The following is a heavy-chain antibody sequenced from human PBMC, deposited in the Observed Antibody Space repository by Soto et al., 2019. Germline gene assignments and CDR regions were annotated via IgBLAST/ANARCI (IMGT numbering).Heavy chain of an antibody. CDR1: GGSISSSSYY. D-gene: IGHD2-2*01. V-gene: IGHV4-39*01. Sequence: SETLSLTCTVSGGSISSSSYYWGWIRQPPGKGLEWIGSIYYSGSTYYNPSLKSRVTISVDTSKNQFSLKLSSVTAADTAVYYCARLSKGPAAYLGFPFDAFDIWGQGTMVTVSS. CDR3: ARLSKGPAAYLGFPFDAFDI. J-gene: IGHJ3*02. CDR2: IYYSGST.